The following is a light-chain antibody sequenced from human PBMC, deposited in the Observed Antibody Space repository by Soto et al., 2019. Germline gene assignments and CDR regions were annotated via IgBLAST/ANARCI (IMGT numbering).Light chain of an antibody. V-gene: IGKV4-1*01. Sequence: EIVMAQFPETLAVSVGERATIKCRSSQSLLHSSDNRNYLTWYQQKPGQPPKLLIYWASTRQSGVPDRFSGSGSGTDFTLTINSLQAEDVAVYYCQQYYTTPITFGQGTRLEIK. CDR2: WAS. J-gene: IGKJ5*01. CDR1: QSLLHSSDNRNY. CDR3: QQYYTTPIT.